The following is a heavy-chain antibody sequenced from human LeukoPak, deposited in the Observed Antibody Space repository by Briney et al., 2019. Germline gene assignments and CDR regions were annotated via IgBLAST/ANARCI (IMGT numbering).Heavy chain of an antibody. Sequence: GSSVKVPCKASGGTFSSYAISWVRQAPGQGLEWMGGIIPIFGTANYAQKFQGRVTITADESTSTAYMELSSLRSEDTAVYYCARDRYSSGWYSSFDYWGQGTLVTVSS. V-gene: IGHV1-69*01. D-gene: IGHD6-19*01. J-gene: IGHJ4*02. CDR1: GGTFSSYA. CDR2: IIPIFGTA. CDR3: ARDRYSSGWYSSFDY.